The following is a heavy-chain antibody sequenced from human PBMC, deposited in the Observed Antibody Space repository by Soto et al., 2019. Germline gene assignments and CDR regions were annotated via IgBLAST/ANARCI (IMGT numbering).Heavy chain of an antibody. J-gene: IGHJ4*02. CDR3: ARQERYDYFDY. CDR2: IYYSGST. D-gene: IGHD5-12*01. V-gene: IGHV4-39*01. Sequence: SETLSLTCTVSGGSISSSSYYWGWIRQPPGKGLEWIGSIYYSGSTYYNPSLKSRVTISVDTSKNQFSLKLSSVTAADTAVYYCARQERYDYFDYWGQGTLVTVSS. CDR1: GGSISSSSYY.